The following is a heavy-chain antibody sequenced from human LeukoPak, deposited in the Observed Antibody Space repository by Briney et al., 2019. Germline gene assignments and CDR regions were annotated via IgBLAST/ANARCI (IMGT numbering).Heavy chain of an antibody. D-gene: IGHD1-26*01. J-gene: IGHJ4*02. V-gene: IGHV4-59*08. CDR1: GGSISIYY. Sequence: SDTLSLMCSVSGGSISIYYWRWIPQPPGKGLEWIGYIYYSGSTNYNPSLKSRVTISVDTSKNQISLKLSSVTAADTAVYYCARHGSGSSTFGYWGQGTLVTVSS. CDR3: ARHGSGSSTFGY. CDR2: IYYSGST.